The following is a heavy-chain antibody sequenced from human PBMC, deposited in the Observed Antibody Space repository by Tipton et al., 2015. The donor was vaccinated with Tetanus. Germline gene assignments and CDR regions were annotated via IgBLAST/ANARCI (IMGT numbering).Heavy chain of an antibody. D-gene: IGHD1-7*01. V-gene: IGHV4-34*01. CDR1: GASFSDYY. CDR3: ARDRITGPTGRYYAMDV. J-gene: IGHJ6*01. Sequence: TLSLTCAVYGASFSDYYWSWIRQAPGKGLEWIGEINHSGNTNHNPSLKSRVTLSVDTSKNQFSLKLNSVTAADTAMYYCARDRITGPTGRYYAMDVWGQGTTVTVSS. CDR2: INHSGNT.